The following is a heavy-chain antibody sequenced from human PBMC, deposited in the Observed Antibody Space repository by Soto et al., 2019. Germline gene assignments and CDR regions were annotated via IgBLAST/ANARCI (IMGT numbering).Heavy chain of an antibody. CDR3: ATRGDDVVVVPAAMGYYFYAMDV. V-gene: IGHV3-23*01. D-gene: IGHD2-2*01. J-gene: IGHJ6*02. Sequence: PGGSLRLSCVASGCTFNSRCMSWVRQAPGKGLEWVSSISGVGYTTYYAVSMEGRFTISRDNSKNTLYLQMNSLRADDTAVYYCATRGDDVVVVPAAMGYYFYAMDVWGLGTTVTVSS. CDR1: GCTFNSRC. CDR2: ISGVGYTT.